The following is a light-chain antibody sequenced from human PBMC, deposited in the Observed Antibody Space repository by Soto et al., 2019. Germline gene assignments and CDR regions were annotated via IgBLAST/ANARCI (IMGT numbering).Light chain of an antibody. V-gene: IGKV1-33*01. CDR2: DAS. Sequence: DIQMTQSPSSLSASVGDRVTITCRASHDISNYLNWYQQRPGKAPKLLIYDASNLERGVPSRFSGTRSGTHFTFAITSLQPEDVATYYCQKSDSLPITFGQGTRLEI. CDR1: HDISNY. CDR3: QKSDSLPIT. J-gene: IGKJ5*01.